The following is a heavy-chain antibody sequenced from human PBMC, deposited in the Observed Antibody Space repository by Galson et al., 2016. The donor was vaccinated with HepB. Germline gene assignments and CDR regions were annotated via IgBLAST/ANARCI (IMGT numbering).Heavy chain of an antibody. V-gene: IGHV4-59*01. CDR3: ARGIYSGNYLDY. D-gene: IGHD1-26*01. J-gene: IGHJ4*02. CDR1: GFIFSDFA. CDR2: IYYSGST. Sequence: LRLSCAASGFIFSDFAMHWVRQAPGKGLEWIGNIYYSGSTNYNPSLKSRVTISIDTSKNQFSLKLSSVTAADTAVYYCARGIYSGNYLDYWGQGTLVTVSS.